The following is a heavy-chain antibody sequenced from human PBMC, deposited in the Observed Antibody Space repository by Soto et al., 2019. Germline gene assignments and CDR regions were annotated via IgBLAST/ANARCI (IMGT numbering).Heavy chain of an antibody. J-gene: IGHJ4*02. D-gene: IGHD4-17*01. CDR1: GFTFSSYG. CDR3: ARDSGKYTVTYPDY. CDR2: IWYDGSNK. Sequence: GGSLRLSCAASGFTFSSYGMHWVRQAPGKGLEWVAVIWYDGSNKYYADSVKGRFTISRDNSKNTLYLQMNSLRAEDTAVYYCARDSGKYTVTYPDYWGQGTLVTVSS. V-gene: IGHV3-33*01.